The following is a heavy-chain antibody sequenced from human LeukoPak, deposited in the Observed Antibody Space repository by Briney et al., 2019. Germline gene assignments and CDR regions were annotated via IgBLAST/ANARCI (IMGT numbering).Heavy chain of an antibody. CDR3: ARGVQQWLAPLYNWFDP. J-gene: IGHJ5*02. V-gene: IGHV4-59*01. CDR2: IYYTGSS. D-gene: IGHD6-19*01. CDR1: GVSISSYY. Sequence: SETLSLTCTVSGVSISSYYWSWIRQPPGKGLEWIAYIYYTGSSNYNPSLKSRVTISVDTSKNQFSLKLSSVTAADTAVYYCARGVQQWLAPLYNWFDPWGQGTLVTVSS.